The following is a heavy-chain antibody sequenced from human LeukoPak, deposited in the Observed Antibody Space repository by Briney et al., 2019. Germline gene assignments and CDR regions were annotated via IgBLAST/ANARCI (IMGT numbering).Heavy chain of an antibody. CDR1: GFTFSSYG. Sequence: PGGSLRLSCAASGFTFSSYGMHWVRQAPGKGLEWGAVISYDGSNKYYADSVKGRFTISRDNSKNTLYLQMNSLRAEDTAVYYCAKGRDYDFWSGYSPHDAFDIWGQGTMVTVSS. J-gene: IGHJ3*02. V-gene: IGHV3-30*18. D-gene: IGHD3-3*01. CDR2: ISYDGSNK. CDR3: AKGRDYDFWSGYSPHDAFDI.